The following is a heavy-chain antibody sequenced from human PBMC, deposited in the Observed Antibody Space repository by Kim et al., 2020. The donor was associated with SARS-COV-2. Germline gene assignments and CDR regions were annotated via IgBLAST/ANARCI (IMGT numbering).Heavy chain of an antibody. CDR3: TSDLGDECAGDCYSRV. Sequence: GGSLRLSCAASGFTFSNAGMNWVRQAPGKGLEWVGRIKSESNGGTTAYAATGNGRFTSSRDDSKNTLYLQRNSLKTEDTAVYYCTSDLGDECAGDCYSRVWGQGTPVTVSS. CDR1: GFTFSNAG. CDR2: IKSESNGGTT. J-gene: IGHJ6*02. V-gene: IGHV3-15*01. D-gene: IGHD2-21*02.